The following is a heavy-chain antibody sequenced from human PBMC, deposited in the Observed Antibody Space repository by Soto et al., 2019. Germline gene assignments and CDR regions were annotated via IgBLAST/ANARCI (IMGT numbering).Heavy chain of an antibody. CDR2: ISGSSSHT. CDR3: AKATYSSGWRYYFDY. Sequence: EVQLLESGGGLVQPGGSLRLPCVASGFTFSSFAMTWVRQAPGKWLEWVSAISGSSSHTYYADSVKGRFTISRDNSKNTLYLQMNSLRAEDTAVYYCAKATYSSGWRYYFDYWGQGTLVTVSS. CDR1: GFTFSSFA. D-gene: IGHD6-19*01. V-gene: IGHV3-23*01. J-gene: IGHJ4*02.